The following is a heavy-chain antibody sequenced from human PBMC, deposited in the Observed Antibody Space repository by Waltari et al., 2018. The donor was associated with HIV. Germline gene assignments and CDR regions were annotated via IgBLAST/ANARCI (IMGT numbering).Heavy chain of an antibody. V-gene: IGHV3-30*02. J-gene: IGHJ4*02. CDR3: AKDFKARGLEPSYIDS. Sequence: VRLVESGGGVIQPGGSLRLSGITSAVSFGTFGFYSVRQGPGRGLEWVSFIRFDASEEFYLESVKARFTVSRDNSKNTLFLQMSGLRVDDTAIYFCAKDFKARGLEPSYIDSWGQGSSVTGSS. CDR1: AVSFGTFG. CDR2: IRFDASEE.